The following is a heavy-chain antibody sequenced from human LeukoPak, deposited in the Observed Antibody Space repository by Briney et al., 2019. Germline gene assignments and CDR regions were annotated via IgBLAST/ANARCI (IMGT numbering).Heavy chain of an antibody. Sequence: GGSLRLSCAASGFTFSSYGIHWVRQAPGKGLEWVAVISYDGSNKYYADSVKGRFTISRDNSKNTLYLQMNSLRVEDTAVYYCAKDHTMVRGVHAGFDYWGQGSLVTVSS. D-gene: IGHD3-10*01. CDR2: ISYDGSNK. V-gene: IGHV3-30*18. CDR1: GFTFSSYG. CDR3: AKDHTMVRGVHAGFDY. J-gene: IGHJ4*02.